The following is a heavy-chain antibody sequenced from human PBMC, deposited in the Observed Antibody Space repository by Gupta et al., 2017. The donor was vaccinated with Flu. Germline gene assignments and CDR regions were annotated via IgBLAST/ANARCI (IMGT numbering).Heavy chain of an antibody. Sequence: VHLQESGPILVKPSDGLSLTCVVCHYPISGAYHSRWRPQSPGKGLAWIGSIFHTGNTFYNPSLRSRVTMSVDQTSNHFSLRLASVTASDTAVYYCARDRYSRNDLNCFDYWGHGTLVTVSS. V-gene: IGHV4-38-2*02. CDR1: HYPISGAYH. CDR3: ARDRYSRNDLNCFDY. D-gene: IGHD1-1*01. J-gene: IGHJ4*01. CDR2: IFHTGNT.